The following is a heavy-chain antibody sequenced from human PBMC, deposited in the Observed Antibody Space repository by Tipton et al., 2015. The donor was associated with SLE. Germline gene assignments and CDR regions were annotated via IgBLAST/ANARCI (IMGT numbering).Heavy chain of an antibody. D-gene: IGHD2-2*01. CDR3: APKYYPAAMGFDY. CDR1: GGSISSSSYY. J-gene: IGHJ4*02. V-gene: IGHV4-39*06. CDR2: IYYSGST. Sequence: TLSLTCTVSGGSISSSSYYWGWIRQPPGKGLEWIGSIYYSGSTYYNPSLKSRVTISVDTSKNQFPLKLSSVTAADTAVYYCAPKYYPAAMGFDYWGQGTLVTVSS.